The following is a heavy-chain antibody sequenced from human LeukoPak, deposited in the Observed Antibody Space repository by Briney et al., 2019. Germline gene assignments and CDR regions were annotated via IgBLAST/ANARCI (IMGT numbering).Heavy chain of an antibody. CDR2: IYYSGST. CDR3: ARDPTRSGLDY. J-gene: IGHJ4*02. Sequence: PSETLSLTCTVSGGSISSYYWSWIRKPPGKGLEWIGYIYYSGSTNYNPSLKSQVTISVDTSKNQFSLKLSSVTAADTAVYYCARDPTRSGLDYWGQGTLVTVSS. CDR1: GGSISSYY. V-gene: IGHV4-59*01. D-gene: IGHD4-11*01.